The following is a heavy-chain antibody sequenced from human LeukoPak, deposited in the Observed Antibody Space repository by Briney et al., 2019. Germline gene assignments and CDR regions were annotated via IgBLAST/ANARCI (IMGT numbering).Heavy chain of an antibody. V-gene: IGHV3-74*01. Sequence: PGGSLRLSCAASGFTFSSYWMHWVRQAPGKGLVWVSHINSDGSSTSYADSVKGRFTISRDNAKNTLYLQMNSLRAEDTAVYYCARVRGYRGYTYGYSDYWGQGTLVTVSS. CDR2: INSDGSST. CDR3: ARVRGYRGYTYGYSDY. CDR1: GFTFSSYW. D-gene: IGHD5-18*01. J-gene: IGHJ4*02.